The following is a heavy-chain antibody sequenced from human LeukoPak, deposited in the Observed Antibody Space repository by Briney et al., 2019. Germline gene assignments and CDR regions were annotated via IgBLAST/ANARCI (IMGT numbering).Heavy chain of an antibody. CDR3: AKSDTYRFDY. V-gene: IGHV3-48*03. CDR1: GFSFSTYE. Sequence: PGGSLRLSCAASGFSFSTYEMNWVRQAPGKGLEWVSYISSSGGTIYYADSVKGRFTISRDNAKNSLYLQMNSLRDEDTAVYYCAKSDTYRFDYWGQGTLVTVSS. J-gene: IGHJ4*02. CDR2: ISSSGGTI. D-gene: IGHD2-21*02.